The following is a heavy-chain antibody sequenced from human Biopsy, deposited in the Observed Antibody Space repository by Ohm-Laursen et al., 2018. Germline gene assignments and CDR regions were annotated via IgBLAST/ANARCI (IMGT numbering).Heavy chain of an antibody. CDR2: IYNTETT. V-gene: IGHV4-39*01. CDR1: GGSISSSTTYY. J-gene: IGHJ5*02. Sequence: SETLSLTCIVSGGSISSSTTYYWAWLRQPPGKGLEWIGSIYNTETTFYNPSLKSRVTISIDPSTNQFSLKVSSLTAADTALYFCARHPTGFWFDPWGHGTLVTVSS. CDR3: ARHPTGFWFDP.